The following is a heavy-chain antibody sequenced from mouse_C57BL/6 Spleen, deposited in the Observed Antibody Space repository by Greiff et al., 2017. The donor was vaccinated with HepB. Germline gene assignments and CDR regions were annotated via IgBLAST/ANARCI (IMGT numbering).Heavy chain of an antibody. V-gene: IGHV7-3*01. CDR2: IRNKANGYTT. CDR1: GFTFTDYY. J-gene: IGHJ1*03. Sequence: EVKLVESGGGLVQPGGSLSLSCAASGFTFTDYYMSWVRQPPGKALEWLGFIRNKANGYTTEYSASVKGRFTISRDNSQSILYLQMNALRAEDSATYYCARLTGTKYFDVWGTGTTVTVSS. D-gene: IGHD4-1*01. CDR3: ARLTGTKYFDV.